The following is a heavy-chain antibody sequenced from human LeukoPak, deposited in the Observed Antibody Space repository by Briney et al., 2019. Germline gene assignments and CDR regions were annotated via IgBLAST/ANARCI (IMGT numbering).Heavy chain of an antibody. CDR1: GGSISSYY. CDR3: ARGRYLPLYFDY. CDR2: INHSGST. V-gene: IGHV4-34*01. Sequence: SETLSLTCTVSGGSISSYYWSWIRQPPGKGLEWIGEINHSGSTNYNPSLKSRVTISVDTSKNQFSLKPSSVTAADTAVYYCARGRYLPLYFDYWGQGTLVTVSS. J-gene: IGHJ4*02. D-gene: IGHD1-14*01.